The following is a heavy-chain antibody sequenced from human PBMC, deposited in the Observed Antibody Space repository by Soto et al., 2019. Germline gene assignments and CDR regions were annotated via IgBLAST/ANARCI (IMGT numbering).Heavy chain of an antibody. CDR1: GYTFTSYY. D-gene: IGHD3-10*01. CDR3: ARNMDYYYGPGSGNGHGF. J-gene: IGHJ6*02. Sequence: QVQLVQSGAEVKEPGDSVRVSCEASGYTFTSYYIHWVRQAPGQGLEWMGWINPKFGDTTYAQDFQDSVSMTRAMSFRTVYMELSRLTSDDTAKYYCARNMDYYYGPGSGNGHGFWGQGTTVTFFS. V-gene: IGHV1-2*02. CDR2: INPKFGDT.